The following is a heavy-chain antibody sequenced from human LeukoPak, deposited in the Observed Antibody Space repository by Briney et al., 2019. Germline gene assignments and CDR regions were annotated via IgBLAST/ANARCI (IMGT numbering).Heavy chain of an antibody. CDR3: ARGRGAFDYGGNPQGY. CDR2: IIPIFGAA. V-gene: IGHV1-69*13. D-gene: IGHD4-23*01. CDR1: GGTFSSYA. Sequence: GASVKVSCKASGGTFSSYAISWVRQAPGQGLEWMGGIIPIFGAANYAQKFQGRVTITADESTSTAYMELSSLRSEDTAVYYCARGRGAFDYGGNPQGYWGQGTLVTVSS. J-gene: IGHJ4*02.